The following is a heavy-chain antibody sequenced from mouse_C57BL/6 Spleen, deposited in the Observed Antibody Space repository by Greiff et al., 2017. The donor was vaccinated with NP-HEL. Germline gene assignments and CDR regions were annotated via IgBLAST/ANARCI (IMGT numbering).Heavy chain of an antibody. CDR2: IDPENGDT. Sequence: EVQLQQSGAELVRPGASVKLSCTASGFNIKDDYMHWVKQRPEQGLEWIGWIDPENGDTEYASKFQGKATITADTASNTAYLQLSGLTSEDTAVYYCTTVTTVVGYFDVWGTGTTVTVSS. CDR3: TTVTTVVGYFDV. CDR1: GFNIKDDY. J-gene: IGHJ1*03. V-gene: IGHV14-4*01. D-gene: IGHD1-1*01.